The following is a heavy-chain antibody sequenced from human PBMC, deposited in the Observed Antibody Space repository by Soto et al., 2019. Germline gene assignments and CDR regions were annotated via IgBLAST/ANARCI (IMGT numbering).Heavy chain of an antibody. J-gene: IGHJ6*01. D-gene: IGHD2-2*01. CDR3: ARLPTEGVPAGTAMPF. CDR1: GDSIRSGIYY. Sequence: SETLSLTCTVSGDSIRSGIYYWGWIRQPPGKGLEWIGSAYYSGMTHYGPSLRGRVTISVDTSKNQFSLRLSSVSAADTATYYCARLPTEGVPAGTAMPFWGKGPRVTVS. CDR2: AYYSGMT. V-gene: IGHV4-39*01.